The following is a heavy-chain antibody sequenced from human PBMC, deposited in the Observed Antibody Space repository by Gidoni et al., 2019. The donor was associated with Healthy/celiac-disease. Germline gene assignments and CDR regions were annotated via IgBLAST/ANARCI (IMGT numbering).Heavy chain of an antibody. CDR1: GYSFTSYW. D-gene: IGHD2-2*01. CDR3: AREGAYCSSTSCEGSYFDY. Sequence: EVQLVQSGAEVKTPGESLKISCKGSGYSFTSYWIGWVRQMPGKGLEWMGIIYPGDSDTRYSPSFQGQVTISADKSISTAYLQWSSLKASDTAMYYCAREGAYCSSTSCEGSYFDYWGQGTLVTVSS. V-gene: IGHV5-51*01. J-gene: IGHJ4*02. CDR2: IYPGDSDT.